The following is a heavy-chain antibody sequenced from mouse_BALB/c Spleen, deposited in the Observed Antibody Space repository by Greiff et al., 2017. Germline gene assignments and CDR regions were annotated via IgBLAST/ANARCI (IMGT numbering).Heavy chain of an antibody. CDR2: ISYSGST. Sequence: EVQLVESGPGLVKPSQSLSLTCTVTGYSITSDYAWNWIRQFPGNKLEWMGYISYSGSTSYNPSLKSRISITRDTSKNQFFLQLNSVTTEDTATYYCASNWDVFAYWGQGTLVTVSA. V-gene: IGHV3-2*02. J-gene: IGHJ3*01. CDR3: ASNWDVFAY. D-gene: IGHD4-1*01. CDR1: GYSITSDYA.